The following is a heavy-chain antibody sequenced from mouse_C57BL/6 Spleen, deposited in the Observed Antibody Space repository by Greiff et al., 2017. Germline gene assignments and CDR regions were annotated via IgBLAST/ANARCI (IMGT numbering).Heavy chain of an antibody. D-gene: IGHD2-1*01. Sequence: VQLQQPGAELVRPGSSVKLSCKASGYTFTSYWMHWVKQRPIQGLEWIGNIDPSDSETHYNQKFKDKATLTADKSSSTAYMQLSSLTSEDSSVYYCAREGGYCNYGRYLDYWGQGTTLTVSS. CDR2: IDPSDSET. J-gene: IGHJ2*01. V-gene: IGHV1-52*01. CDR1: GYTFTSYW. CDR3: AREGGYCNYGRYLDY.